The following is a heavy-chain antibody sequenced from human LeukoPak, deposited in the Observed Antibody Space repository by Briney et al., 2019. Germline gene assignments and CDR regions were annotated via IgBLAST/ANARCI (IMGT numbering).Heavy chain of an antibody. CDR3: ASDGSPYYYGSGSYSVTFDY. CDR2: ISAYNGNT. D-gene: IGHD3-10*01. V-gene: IGHV1-18*01. J-gene: IGHJ4*02. Sequence: GASVKASCKASGYTFTSYGISWVRQAPGQGLEWMGWISAYNGNTNYAQKLQGRVTMTTDTSTSTAYMELRSLRSDDTAVYYCASDGSPYYYGSGSYSVTFDYWGQGTLVTVSS. CDR1: GYTFTSYG.